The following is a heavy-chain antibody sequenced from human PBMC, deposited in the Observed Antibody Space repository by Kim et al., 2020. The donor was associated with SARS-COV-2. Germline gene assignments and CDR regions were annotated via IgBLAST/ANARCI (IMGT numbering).Heavy chain of an antibody. V-gene: IGHV3-33*01. Sequence: GGSLRLSCAASGFTFSSYGMHWVRQAPGKGLEWVAVIWYDGSNKYYADSVKGRFTISRVNSKNTLYLQMNSLRAEDTAVYYCARDHAVNDGYVDTAMVWQFDYWGQGTLVTVSS. J-gene: IGHJ4*02. CDR2: IWYDGSNK. D-gene: IGHD5-18*01. CDR3: ARDHAVNDGYVDTAMVWQFDY. CDR1: GFTFSSYG.